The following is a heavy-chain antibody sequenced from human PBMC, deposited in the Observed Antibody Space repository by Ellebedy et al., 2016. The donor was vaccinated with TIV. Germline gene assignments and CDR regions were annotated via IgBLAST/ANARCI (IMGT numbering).Heavy chain of an antibody. D-gene: IGHD3-3*01. CDR2: ISSISGST. CDR1: RFTFGSSA. V-gene: IGHV3-23*01. J-gene: IGHJ4*01. CDR3: AKWGWIGYYDY. Sequence: ETLSLTCAASRFTFGSSAMSWVRQAPGKGLEWVSAISSISGSTYYADSVKGRFTISRDDSKGTLYLQMNSLRAEDTAVYYCAKWGWIGYYDYWGHGTLVTVSS.